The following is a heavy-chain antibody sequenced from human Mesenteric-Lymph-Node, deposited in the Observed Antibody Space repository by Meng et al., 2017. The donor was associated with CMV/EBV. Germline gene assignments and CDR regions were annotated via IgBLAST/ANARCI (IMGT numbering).Heavy chain of an antibody. D-gene: IGHD3-22*01. J-gene: IGHJ5*02. V-gene: IGHV4-39*01. Sequence: KESGPGLVKPSKTLPLSCIVSGYSLSNSALYVSWIRQPPGKALEWIASIHQSGDTYYSPSLKGRLTITVDTSENLFFLRLTTVTAADTATYYCARRGNYDSDYSESWGQGTLVTVSS. CDR3: ARRGNYDSDYSES. CDR1: GYSLSNSALY. CDR2: IHQSGDT.